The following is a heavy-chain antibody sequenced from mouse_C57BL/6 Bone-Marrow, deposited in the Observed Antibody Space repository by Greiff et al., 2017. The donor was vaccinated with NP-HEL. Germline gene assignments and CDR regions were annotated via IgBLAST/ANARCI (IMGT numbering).Heavy chain of an antibody. CDR2: INYDGSST. CDR1: GYTFSDYY. V-gene: IGHV5-16*01. J-gene: IGHJ4*01. CDR3: AREGGLRRRTYAMDY. D-gene: IGHD2-4*01. Sequence: EVKLLESEAGLVQPGTSMKFSCTTSGYTFSDYYMAWVRQVPEKGLDWVANINYDGSSTNYLDSFKSRSTISRDNAKNILYLQMSSLKSEDTATYYGAREGGLRRRTYAMDYWGQGTSVTVSA.